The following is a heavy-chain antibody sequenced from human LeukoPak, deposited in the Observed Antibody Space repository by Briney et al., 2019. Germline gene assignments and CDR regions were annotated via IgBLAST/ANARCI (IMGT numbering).Heavy chain of an antibody. CDR3: AKYGLAGSDRYHDASDI. J-gene: IGHJ3*02. CDR2: IYSGGST. Sequence: PGGSLRLSCAASGFNVSTNYMNWVRQAPGKGLEWVSIIYSGGSTYYADSVKGRSTISRDNSKNTLYMQMNSLRAEDTAVYYCAKYGLAGSDRYHDASDIWGQGTVVTVSS. CDR1: GFNVSTNY. D-gene: IGHD3-10*01. V-gene: IGHV3-53*01.